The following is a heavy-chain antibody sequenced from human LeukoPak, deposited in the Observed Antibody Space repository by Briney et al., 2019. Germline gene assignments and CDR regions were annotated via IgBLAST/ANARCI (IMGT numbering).Heavy chain of an antibody. Sequence: ASVKVSCKASGYTFTSYYMHWVRQAPGQGLEWMGRINPSGGSTSYAQKFQGRVTMTRDTSTSTVYMELSSLRSEDTAVYYCARERSARCSGGSCYSGANWFDPWGQGTLVTVSS. CDR1: GYTFTSYY. D-gene: IGHD2-15*01. V-gene: IGHV1-46*01. J-gene: IGHJ5*02. CDR3: ARERSARCSGGSCYSGANWFDP. CDR2: INPSGGST.